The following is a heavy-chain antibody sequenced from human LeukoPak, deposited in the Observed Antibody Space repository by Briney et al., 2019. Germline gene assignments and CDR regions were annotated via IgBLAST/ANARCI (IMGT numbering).Heavy chain of an antibody. V-gene: IGHV4-59*08. J-gene: IGHJ4*02. D-gene: IGHD3-22*01. CDR1: GGSISSYY. CDR3: ARHSPYYDSSGYNFDY. Sequence: SETLSLTCTVSGGSISSYYWSWIRQPPGKGLEWIGYIYYSGSTNYNPSLKSRVTISVDTSKNQFSLKLSSVTAADTAVYYCARHSPYYDSSGYNFDYWGQGTLVTVSS. CDR2: IYYSGST.